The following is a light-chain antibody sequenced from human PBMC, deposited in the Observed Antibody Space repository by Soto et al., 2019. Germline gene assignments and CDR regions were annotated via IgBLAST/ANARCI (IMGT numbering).Light chain of an antibody. CDR3: QQFGTSSLVT. CDR2: GVS. CDR1: QSVNTKY. V-gene: IGKV3-20*01. Sequence: VLTQSPGTLSLSPGERATLSCRASQSVNTKYLAWYQQKPGQAPRLLISGVSSRATGIPDKFSGSGYGTDFILTISRVEPEDFAVYYCQQFGTSSLVTFGPGTKVDIK. J-gene: IGKJ3*01.